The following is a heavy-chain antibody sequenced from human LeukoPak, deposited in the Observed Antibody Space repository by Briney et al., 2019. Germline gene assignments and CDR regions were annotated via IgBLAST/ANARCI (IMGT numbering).Heavy chain of an antibody. D-gene: IGHD6-13*01. Sequence: ASVKVSCKTSGYTFTGHYMHWVRQAPGQGLEWMGWMNPNSGGTNYAQKFRGRVTMTRDTSISTAYMELSGLRSDGTAVYYCVTSSGYRTSWGAFDIWGQGTMVTVSS. CDR2: MNPNSGGT. V-gene: IGHV1-2*02. CDR1: GYTFTGHY. J-gene: IGHJ3*02. CDR3: VTSSGYRTSWGAFDI.